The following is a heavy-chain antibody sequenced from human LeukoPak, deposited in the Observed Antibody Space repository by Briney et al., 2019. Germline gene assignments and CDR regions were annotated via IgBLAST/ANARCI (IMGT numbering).Heavy chain of an antibody. CDR1: GYSFTSSW. D-gene: IGHD1-26*01. J-gene: IGHJ4*02. Sequence: GESLKISCKGSGYSFTSSWIGWVRQMPGKGLEWMGIIYPGDSDTRYSPSFQGQVTISTDKSISTAYLQWSSLKASDTAMYYCAIYSDTYYFDHWGQGTLVTVSS. CDR3: AIYSDTYYFDH. CDR2: IYPGDSDT. V-gene: IGHV5-51*01.